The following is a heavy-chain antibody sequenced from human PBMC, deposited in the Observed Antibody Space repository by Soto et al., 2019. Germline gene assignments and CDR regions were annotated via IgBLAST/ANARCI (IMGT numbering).Heavy chain of an antibody. Sequence: GGSPRLSCAASGFTFSSYGMHWVRQAPGKGLEWVAVISYDGSNKYYADSVKGRFTISRDNSKNTLYLQMNSLRAEDTAVYYCAKDPEDIVVVVAATPSSYWGQGTLVTVSS. V-gene: IGHV3-30*18. CDR2: ISYDGSNK. CDR1: GFTFSSYG. CDR3: AKDPEDIVVVVAATPSSY. J-gene: IGHJ4*02. D-gene: IGHD2-15*01.